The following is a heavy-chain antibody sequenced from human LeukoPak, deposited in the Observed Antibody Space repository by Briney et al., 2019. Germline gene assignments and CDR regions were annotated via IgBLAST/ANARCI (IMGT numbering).Heavy chain of an antibody. J-gene: IGHJ1*01. D-gene: IGHD2-2*01. CDR2: ISVSAGST. CDR3: ANFHCSSTSCHLSGYFQH. Sequence: GGSLRLSCAASGFTFSSYAMSWVRQAPGKGLDWVSAISVSAGSTYYADSVKGRFTISRDYSKNTLYLQMNSLRAKDTAVYYCANFHCSSTSCHLSGYFQHWGQGTLVTVSS. CDR1: GFTFSSYA. V-gene: IGHV3-23*01.